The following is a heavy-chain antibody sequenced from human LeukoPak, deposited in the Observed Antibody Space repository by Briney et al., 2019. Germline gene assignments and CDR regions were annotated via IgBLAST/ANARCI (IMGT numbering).Heavy chain of an antibody. CDR1: GDSVSSNSAA. CDR3: ARAENYYDYGMDV. V-gene: IGHV6-1*01. CDR2: TYYRSKWYN. D-gene: IGHD1-14*01. J-gene: IGHJ6*02. Sequence: SQTLSLTCAISGDSVSSNSAAWNWVSQSPSRGLEWLGRTYYRSKWYNDYAVSVKSRITIDPDTSKNQFSLQLNSVTPEDTAVYYCARAENYYDYGMDVWGQGTTVTVSS.